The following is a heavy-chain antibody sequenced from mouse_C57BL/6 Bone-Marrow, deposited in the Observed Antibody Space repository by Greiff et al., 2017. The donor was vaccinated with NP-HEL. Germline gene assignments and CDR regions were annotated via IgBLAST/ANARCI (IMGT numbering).Heavy chain of an antibody. CDR2: IDPNSGGT. D-gene: IGHD1-1*01. CDR3: ARHYYGSRRFYYAMDY. J-gene: IGHJ4*01. CDR1: GYTFTSYW. Sequence: VQLQQPGAELVKPGASVKLSCKASGYTFTSYWMHWVKQRPGRGLEWIGRIDPNSGGTTYNEKFKSKATLTVDKPSSTAYMQLSSLTSEDSAVYYCARHYYGSRRFYYAMDYWGQGTSVTVSS. V-gene: IGHV1-72*01.